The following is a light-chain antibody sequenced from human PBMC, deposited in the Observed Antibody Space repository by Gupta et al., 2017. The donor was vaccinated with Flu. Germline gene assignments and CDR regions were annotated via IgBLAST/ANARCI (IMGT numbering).Light chain of an antibody. CDR1: EGIGSN. CDR2: YAS. V-gene: IGKV6-21*02. Sequence: ETVLTQSPEFQSVAPKETVTITCRASEGIGSNLKWFQQKPRQSPKLLIKYASEYSKGVPSRFSGSRSGTDYTLTIHGLEAEDAATYYCHHTNSLHRIFGQGTKMEI. J-gene: IGKJ2*01. CDR3: HHTNSLHRI.